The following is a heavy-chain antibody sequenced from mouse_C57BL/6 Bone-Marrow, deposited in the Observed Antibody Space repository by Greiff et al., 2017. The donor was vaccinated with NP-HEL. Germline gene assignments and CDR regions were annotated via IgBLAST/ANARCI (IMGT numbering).Heavy chain of an antibody. D-gene: IGHD4-1*01. CDR3: AITGTGYFDY. V-gene: IGHV1-54*01. J-gene: IGHJ2*01. CDR1: GYAFTNYL. Sequence: VQLQQSGAELVRPGTSVKVSCKASGYAFTNYLIEWVKQRPGQGLEWIGVINPGSGGTNYNEKFKGKATLTADKSSSTAYMQLSSLTSEDSVVYFCAITGTGYFDYWGQGTTLTVSS. CDR2: INPGSGGT.